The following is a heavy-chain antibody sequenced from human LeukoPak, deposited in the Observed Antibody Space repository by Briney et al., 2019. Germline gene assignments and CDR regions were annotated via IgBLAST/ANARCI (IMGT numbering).Heavy chain of an antibody. CDR1: GFTFGDYA. J-gene: IGHJ4*02. CDR3: TKDTKHKGIDY. D-gene: IGHD2-8*01. V-gene: IGHV3-49*04. CDR2: MRSKAYGGTT. Sequence: PGGSLRLSCTASGFTFGDYAMSWVRQAPGKGLEWVGFMRSKAYGGTTEYAASVKGRFTISRDNSKNSLYLQMNSLRTEDTVLYYCTKDTKHKGIDYWGQGTLVTVSS.